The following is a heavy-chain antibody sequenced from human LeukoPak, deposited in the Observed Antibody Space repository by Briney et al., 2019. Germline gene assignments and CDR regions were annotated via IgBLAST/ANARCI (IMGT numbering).Heavy chain of an antibody. Sequence: PSGTLSLTCTVSGGSISSYYWSWIRQPPGKGLEWIGYIYYSGSTNYNPSLKSRVTISVDTSKNQFSLKLSSVTAADTAVYYCARAMGIAAAVFDYWGQGTLVTVSS. CDR3: ARAMGIAAAVFDY. CDR2: IYYSGST. D-gene: IGHD6-13*01. CDR1: GGSISSYY. J-gene: IGHJ4*02. V-gene: IGHV4-59*01.